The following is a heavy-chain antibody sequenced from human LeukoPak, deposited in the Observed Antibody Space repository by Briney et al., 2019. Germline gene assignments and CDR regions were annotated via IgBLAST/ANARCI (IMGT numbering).Heavy chain of an antibody. CDR1: GGSISSGDYY. D-gene: IGHD6-19*01. V-gene: IGHV4-39*07. CDR2: IYHSGST. Sequence: KPSETLSLTCTVSGGSISSGDYYWSWIRQPPGKGLEWIGEIYHSGSTNYNPSLKSRVTISVDKSKNQFSLKLSSVTAADTAVYYCARDLSVAGTDYYGMDVWGQGTTVTVSS. CDR3: ARDLSVAGTDYYGMDV. J-gene: IGHJ6*02.